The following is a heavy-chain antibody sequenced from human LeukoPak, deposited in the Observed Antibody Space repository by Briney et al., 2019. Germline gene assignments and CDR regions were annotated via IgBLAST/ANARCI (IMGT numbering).Heavy chain of an antibody. J-gene: IGHJ4*02. Sequence: PSETLSLTCTVSGGSISNSSYYWGWIRQPPGKGLEWIGSIYYSGSTYYNPSLKSRVTISVDTSKNQFSLKLSSVTAADTAVYYCARLRQWLVLMYFDYWGQGTLVTVSS. CDR1: GGSISNSSYY. V-gene: IGHV4-39*01. CDR2: IYYSGST. CDR3: ARLRQWLVLMYFDY. D-gene: IGHD6-19*01.